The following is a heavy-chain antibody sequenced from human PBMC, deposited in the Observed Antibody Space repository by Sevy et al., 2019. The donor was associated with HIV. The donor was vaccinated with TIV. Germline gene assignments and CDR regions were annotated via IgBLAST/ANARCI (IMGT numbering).Heavy chain of an antibody. Sequence: ASVKVSCKASGYTFTGYYMHWVRQAPGQGLEWMGWINPNSGGTNYAQKFQGRVTMTRDTSISTAYMELSRLRSDDTAVYYCARAVSGSYPSFDYWGQGALVTVSS. D-gene: IGHD1-26*01. CDR3: ARAVSGSYPSFDY. CDR1: GYTFTGYY. J-gene: IGHJ4*02. V-gene: IGHV1-2*02. CDR2: INPNSGGT.